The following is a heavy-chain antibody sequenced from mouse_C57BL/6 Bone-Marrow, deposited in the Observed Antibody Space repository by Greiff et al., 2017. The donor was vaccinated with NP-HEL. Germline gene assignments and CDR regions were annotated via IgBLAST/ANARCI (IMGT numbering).Heavy chain of an antibody. Sequence: VQLQESGAELVKPGASVKISCKASGYTFTDYYINWVKQRPGQGLEWIGKIGPGSGSHYYHEKFTGTATLTADKASHTAYMQHSRLTSEDSAVYFCAVHYCSSRSFLYYFDYWGQGTTLTVSS. CDR1: GYTFTDYY. CDR2: IGPGSGSH. J-gene: IGHJ2*01. D-gene: IGHD1-1*01. V-gene: IGHV1-77*01. CDR3: AVHYCSSRSFLYYFDY.